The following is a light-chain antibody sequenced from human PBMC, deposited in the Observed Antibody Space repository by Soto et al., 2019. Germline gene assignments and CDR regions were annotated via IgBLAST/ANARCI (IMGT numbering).Light chain of an antibody. CDR3: QHYNSYAAA. V-gene: IGKV1-5*03. CDR1: QTISSW. J-gene: IGKJ1*01. CDR2: KAS. Sequence: DIQMTQSPSSLSGSVGDRVTIACRASQTISSWLAWYQQKPGKAPKLLIYKASTLKSGVPSRFSGSGSGTEFTLTISSLQPDDFATYYCQHYNSYAAAFGQGTKV.